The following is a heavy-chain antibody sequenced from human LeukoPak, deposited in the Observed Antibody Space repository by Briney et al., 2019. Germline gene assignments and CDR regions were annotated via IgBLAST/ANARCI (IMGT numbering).Heavy chain of an antibody. J-gene: IGHJ4*02. D-gene: IGHD4-17*01. V-gene: IGHV1-69*05. CDR2: IIPIFGTA. CDR3: ASPDYGDYAYFDY. Sequence: EASVKVSCKASGGTFSSYAISWVRQAPGQGLEWMGGIIPIFGTANYAQKFQGRVTITTDESTSTAYMELSSLRSEDTAVYYCASPDYGDYAYFDYWGQETLVTVSS. CDR1: GGTFSSYA.